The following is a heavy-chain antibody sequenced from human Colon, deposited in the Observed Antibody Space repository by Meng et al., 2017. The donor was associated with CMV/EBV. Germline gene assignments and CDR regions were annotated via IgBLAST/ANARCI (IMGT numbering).Heavy chain of an antibody. J-gene: IGHJ6*02. CDR3: ARAVVGGSGLDV. D-gene: IGHD1-26*01. Sequence: GGSLRLSCAASGFTFSSYWMHWVRQTPGKGLVWVSRIDSDGITTRYADSVKGRFTFSRDNAKNTLYLQLNSLRAEDTAVYYCARAVVGGSGLDVWGQGTTVIVSS. CDR1: GFTFSSYW. V-gene: IGHV3-74*01. CDR2: IDSDGITT.